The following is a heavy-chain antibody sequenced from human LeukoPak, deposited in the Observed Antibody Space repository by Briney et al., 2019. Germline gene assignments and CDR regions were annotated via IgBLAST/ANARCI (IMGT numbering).Heavy chain of an antibody. CDR3: ARTDLTGFDY. D-gene: IGHD4/OR15-4a*01. J-gene: IGHJ4*02. Sequence: SETLSLTCTVSGGSISSYYWSWIRQPLGKRLEWIGYIYYSGSTNYNPSLKSRVTISVDTSKNQFSLKLSSVTAADTAVYYCARTDLTGFDYWGQGTLVTVSS. CDR2: IYYSGST. V-gene: IGHV4-59*01. CDR1: GGSISSYY.